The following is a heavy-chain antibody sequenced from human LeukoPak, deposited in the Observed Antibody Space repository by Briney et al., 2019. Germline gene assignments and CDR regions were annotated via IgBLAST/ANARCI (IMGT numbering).Heavy chain of an antibody. CDR1: GFTFSNAW. V-gene: IGHV4-34*01. Sequence: GSLRLSCAASGFTFSNAWMSWVRQAPGKGLEWIGEINHSGSTNYNPSLKSRVTISVDTSKNQFSLKLSSVTAADTAVYYCARKSPYGSGSYWLSPGSPYYYYYMDVWGKGTTVTVSS. J-gene: IGHJ6*03. D-gene: IGHD3-10*01. CDR2: INHSGST. CDR3: ARKSPYGSGSYWLSPGSPYYYYYMDV.